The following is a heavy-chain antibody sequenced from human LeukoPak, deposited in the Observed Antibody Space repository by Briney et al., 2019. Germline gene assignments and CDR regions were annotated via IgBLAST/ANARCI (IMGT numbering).Heavy chain of an antibody. CDR3: ANDGNHWSLFDY. CDR2: IRYDGSNK. V-gene: IGHV3-30*02. CDR1: GFTFSSYG. Sequence: GGSLRLSCAASGFTFSSYGMHWVRQAPGKGLEWVAFIRYDGSNKYYADSVKGRFTISRDNSKNTLYLQMNSLRAEDTAVYYCANDGNHWSLFDYWGQGTLVTVSS. J-gene: IGHJ4*02. D-gene: IGHD1-1*01.